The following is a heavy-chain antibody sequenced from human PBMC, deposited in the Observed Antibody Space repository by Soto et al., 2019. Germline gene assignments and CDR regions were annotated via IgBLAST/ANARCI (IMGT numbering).Heavy chain of an antibody. CDR1: GFTFRNYA. CDR3: VKEKLYSNYEYYFDY. V-gene: IGHV3-9*01. Sequence: PGGSLRLSCAASGFTFRNYAMHWVRRAPGKGLEWVSGISWHSGTIGYADSVRGQFTISRDNAKNSLYLQMNSLGPEDTALYYCVKEKLYSNYEYYFDYWGQGTLVTVSS. CDR2: ISWHSGTI. D-gene: IGHD4-4*01. J-gene: IGHJ4*01.